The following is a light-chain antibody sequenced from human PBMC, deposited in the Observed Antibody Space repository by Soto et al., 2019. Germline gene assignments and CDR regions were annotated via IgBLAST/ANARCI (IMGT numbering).Light chain of an antibody. CDR1: QSVSTNY. V-gene: IGKV3-20*01. CDR2: GAS. J-gene: IGKJ3*01. CDR3: HQYGSTPFT. Sequence: EIVLTQSPGTLSLSPGDRATLSCRASQSVSTNYLAWYQQKLGQAPRLLIYGASSRATGIPDRFSGNGSGTDFTPTISRLEPEDFAVYYCHQYGSTPFTFGPGTKVDIK.